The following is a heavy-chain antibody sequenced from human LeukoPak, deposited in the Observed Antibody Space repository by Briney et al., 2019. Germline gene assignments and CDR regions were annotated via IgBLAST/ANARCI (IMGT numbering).Heavy chain of an antibody. CDR3: ARDDDYVWGSYTYYFDY. D-gene: IGHD3-16*01. V-gene: IGHV3-48*02. CDR1: GFTFSSYS. Sequence: GGSLRLSCAASGFTFSSYSMNWVRQAPGKGLEWVSYISSSSSTIYCADSVKGRFTISRDNAKNSLYLQMNSLRDEDTAVYYCARDDDYVWGSYTYYFDYWGQGTLVTVSS. CDR2: ISSSSSTI. J-gene: IGHJ4*02.